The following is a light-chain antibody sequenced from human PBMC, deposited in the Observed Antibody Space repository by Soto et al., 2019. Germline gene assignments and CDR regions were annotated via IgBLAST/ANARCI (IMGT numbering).Light chain of an antibody. J-gene: IGLJ1*01. CDR1: SIDVGGYNY. Sequence: QSVLTQRRSVSGSPGQSVTISCTGTSIDVGGYNYVSWYQQHPGKAPKLMIYDVGKRPSGVPDRFSGSKSGNTASLTISGLQAEDEADYYCCSYAGSYTYVFGTGTKLTVL. CDR3: CSYAGSYTYV. V-gene: IGLV2-11*01. CDR2: DVG.